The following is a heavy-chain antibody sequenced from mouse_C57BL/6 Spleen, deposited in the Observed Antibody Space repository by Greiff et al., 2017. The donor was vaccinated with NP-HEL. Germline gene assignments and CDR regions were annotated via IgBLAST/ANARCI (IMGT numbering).Heavy chain of an antibody. CDR2: IRNKANNHAT. Sequence: EVKVVESGGGLVQPGGSMKLSCAASGFTFSDAWMDWVRQSPEKGLEWVAEIRNKANNHATYYAESVKGRFTISRDDSKSSVYLQMNSLRAEDTGIYYCTSIYDGYYEDAMDYWGQGTSVTVSS. D-gene: IGHD2-3*01. V-gene: IGHV6-6*01. J-gene: IGHJ4*01. CDR3: TSIYDGYYEDAMDY. CDR1: GFTFSDAW.